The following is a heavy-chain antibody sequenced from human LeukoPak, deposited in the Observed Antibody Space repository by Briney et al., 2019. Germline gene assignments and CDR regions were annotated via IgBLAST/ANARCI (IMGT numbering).Heavy chain of an antibody. CDR3: AAYYYGSGSYYRRGYYFDY. J-gene: IGHJ4*02. D-gene: IGHD3-10*01. V-gene: IGHV4-34*01. CDR1: GGSFSGYY. CDR2: INHSGST. Sequence: PSETLSLTCAVSGGSFSGYYLSWIRQPPGKGLEWIGEINHSGSTNYNPSLKNRVTISVDTSKSQFSLKLSSVTASDTAVYYCAAYYYGSGSYYRRGYYFDYWGQGTLVTVSS.